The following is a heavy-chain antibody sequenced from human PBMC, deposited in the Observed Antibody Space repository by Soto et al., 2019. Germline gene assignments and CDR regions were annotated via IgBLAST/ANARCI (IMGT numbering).Heavy chain of an antibody. Sequence: ASVKVSCKASGGTFSSYAISWVRQAPGQGLEWMGGIIPIFGTANYAQKFQGRVTITADESTSTAYMELSSLRSEDTAVYYCATIITYNYDFWSGKTYGAFDIWGQGTKVTVSS. J-gene: IGHJ3*02. D-gene: IGHD3-3*01. CDR3: ATIITYNYDFWSGKTYGAFDI. V-gene: IGHV1-69*13. CDR2: IIPIFGTA. CDR1: GGTFSSYA.